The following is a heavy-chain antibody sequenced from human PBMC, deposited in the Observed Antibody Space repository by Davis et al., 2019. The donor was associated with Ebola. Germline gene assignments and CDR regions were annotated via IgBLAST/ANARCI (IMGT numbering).Heavy chain of an antibody. V-gene: IGHV1-2*04. CDR2: INPNSGGT. CDR1: GYTFTGYY. J-gene: IGHJ6*02. D-gene: IGHD4-17*01. Sequence: AASVKVSCKASGYTFTGYYMHWVRQAPGQGLEWMGWINPNSGGTNYAQKFQGWVTMTRDTSISTAYMELSRLRSDDTAVYYCARGRPLDYGAYYYYYGMDVWGQGTTVTVSS. CDR3: ARGRPLDYGAYYYYYGMDV.